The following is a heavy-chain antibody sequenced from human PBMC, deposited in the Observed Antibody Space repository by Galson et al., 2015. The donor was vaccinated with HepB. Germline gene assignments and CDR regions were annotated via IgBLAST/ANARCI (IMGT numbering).Heavy chain of an antibody. J-gene: IGHJ4*02. CDR3: AKLGVTMVRGAIAY. CDR1: GFTFSSYG. V-gene: IGHV3-33*03. Sequence: SLRLSRAASGFTFSSYGMHWVRQAPGKGLEWVAVIWYDGSNKYYADSVKGRFTISRDNAKNSLYLQMNSLGAEDTAVYYCAKLGVTMVRGAIAYWGQATLVTVSS. CDR2: IWYDGSNK. D-gene: IGHD3-10*01.